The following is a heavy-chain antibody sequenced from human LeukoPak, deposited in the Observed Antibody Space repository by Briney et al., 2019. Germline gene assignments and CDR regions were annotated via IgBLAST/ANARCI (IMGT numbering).Heavy chain of an antibody. J-gene: IGHJ6*02. CDR1: EFTFSSYW. CDR2: IKQDGSEK. V-gene: IGHV3-7*01. D-gene: IGHD2-21*01. Sequence: PGGSLRLSCTASEFTFSSYWMSWVRQAPGKGLEWVANIKQDGSEKDYVDSVKGRFTISRDNAKNSLYLQMNSLRADDTAVYYCARHCGGDCYGMDVWGQGTTVTVSS. CDR3: ARHCGGDCYGMDV.